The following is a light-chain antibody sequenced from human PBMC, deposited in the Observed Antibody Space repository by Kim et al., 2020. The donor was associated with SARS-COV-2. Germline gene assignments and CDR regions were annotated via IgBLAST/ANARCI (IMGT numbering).Light chain of an antibody. J-gene: IGKJ1*01. V-gene: IGKV1-27*01. CDR3: QKYDSAPWT. CDR1: QGIRSS. CDR2: AAS. Sequence: IQMTQSPSSLSASVGDRVTITCRASQGIRSSLAWYQQSPGKVPKLLIYAASALQSGVPSRFSGSGSGTDFTLTISSLQPEDVATYYCQKYDSAPWTFGQGTKVDIK.